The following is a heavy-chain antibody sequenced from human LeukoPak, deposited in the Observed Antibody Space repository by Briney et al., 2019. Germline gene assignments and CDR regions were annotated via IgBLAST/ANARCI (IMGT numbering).Heavy chain of an antibody. CDR1: GFTFNFHG. CDR2: IWYDGSNK. Sequence: GGSLRLSCAASGFTFNFHGMHWVRQAPGKGLEWVAVIWYDGSNKYYADSVKGRFTISRDNAKNSLYLQMNSLRAEDTAVYYCARELRGYGDYFDYWGQGTLVTVSS. J-gene: IGHJ4*02. V-gene: IGHV3-33*01. CDR3: ARELRGYGDYFDY. D-gene: IGHD4-17*01.